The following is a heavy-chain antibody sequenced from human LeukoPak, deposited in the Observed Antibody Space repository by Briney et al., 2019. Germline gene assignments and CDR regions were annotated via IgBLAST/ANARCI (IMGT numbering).Heavy chain of an antibody. CDR3: ARSRGVLGGGFDAFNI. Sequence: ASVKVSCKASGYTFTGYYMHWVRQAPGQGLEWMGWINPNSGGTNYAQKFQGRVTMTRDTSISTAYMELSSLRSEDTAVYYCARSRGVLGGGFDAFNIWGQGTMVTVSS. D-gene: IGHD3-16*01. CDR2: INPNSGGT. CDR1: GYTFTGYY. J-gene: IGHJ3*02. V-gene: IGHV1-2*02.